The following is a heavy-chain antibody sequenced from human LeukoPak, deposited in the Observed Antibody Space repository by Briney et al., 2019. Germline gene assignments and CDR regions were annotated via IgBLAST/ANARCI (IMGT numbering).Heavy chain of an antibody. J-gene: IGHJ4*02. CDR3: ARDYGWSFAN. CDR1: GFIFSSHW. D-gene: IGHD3-10*01. CDR2: IKYDGSEQ. Sequence: GGSLRLSCTSSGFIFSSHWMNWVRQAPGKGPEWVANIKYDGSEQYYVDSVKGRFSISRDNTKNLLYLQMNSLRVEDTAVYYCARDYGWSFANWGQGTLVTVSS. V-gene: IGHV3-7*03.